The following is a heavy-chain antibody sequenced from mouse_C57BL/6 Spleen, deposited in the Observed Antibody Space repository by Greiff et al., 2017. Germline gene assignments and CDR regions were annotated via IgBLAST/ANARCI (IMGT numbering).Heavy chain of an antibody. J-gene: IGHJ3*01. CDR3: NYGSSYEAWFAY. Sequence: QVQLQQSGAELVRPGASVTLSCKASGYTFTDYEMHWVKQTPVHGLEWIGAIDPETGGTAYNQKFKGKAILTADKSSSTAYMELRSLTSEDSAVYYCNYGSSYEAWFAYWGQGTLVNVSA. V-gene: IGHV1-15*01. D-gene: IGHD1-1*01. CDR2: IDPETGGT. CDR1: GYTFTDYE.